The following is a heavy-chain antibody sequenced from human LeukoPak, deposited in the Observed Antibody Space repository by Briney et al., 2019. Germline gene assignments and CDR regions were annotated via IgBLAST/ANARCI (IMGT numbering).Heavy chain of an antibody. D-gene: IGHD3-9*01. CDR3: ARGPRVGLRYFDWLLLFDY. Sequence: SETLSLTCAVYGGSFSGYYWSWIRQPPGKGLEWMGEINHSGSTNYNPSLKSRVTISVDTSKNQFSLKLSSVTAADTAVYYCARGPRVGLRYFDWLLLFDYWGQGTLVTVSS. V-gene: IGHV4-34*01. CDR2: INHSGST. J-gene: IGHJ4*02. CDR1: GGSFSGYY.